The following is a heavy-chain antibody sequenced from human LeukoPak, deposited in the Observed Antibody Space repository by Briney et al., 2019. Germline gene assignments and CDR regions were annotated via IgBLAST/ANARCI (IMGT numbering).Heavy chain of an antibody. J-gene: IGHJ6*03. CDR2: IYTRGST. CDR3: ARDRTTVTTYYPYSYMDV. D-gene: IGHD4-17*01. V-gene: IGHV4-4*07. CDR1: VDSLSSYF. Sequence: SETLSDTRAVSVDSLSSYFWSWIRQPAGKGLEWIGRIYTRGSTNYNPPPKSRVTISVDKSKNQFSLKLSSVTAADTAVYYCARDRTTVTTYYPYSYMDVWGKGTTVTVSS.